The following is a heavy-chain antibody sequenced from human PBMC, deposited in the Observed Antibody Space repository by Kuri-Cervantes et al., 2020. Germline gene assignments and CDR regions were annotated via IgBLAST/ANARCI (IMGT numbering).Heavy chain of an antibody. CDR1: GFTVSRNY. V-gene: IGHV3-53*01. CDR2: IYSGGST. J-gene: IGHJ3*02. CDR3: ARGTPAMAFDI. Sequence: GGSLRLSCAASGFTVSRNYMSWVRQAPGKGLEWVSVIYSGGSTYYADSVKGRFTISRDNSKNTLSLQMNSLRAEDTAVYYCARGTPAMAFDIWGQGTMVTVSS.